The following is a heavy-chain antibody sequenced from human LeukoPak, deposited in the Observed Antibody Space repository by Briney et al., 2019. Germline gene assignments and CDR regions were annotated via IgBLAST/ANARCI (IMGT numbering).Heavy chain of an antibody. V-gene: IGHV4-30-2*01. CDR2: IYHSGST. Sequence: SETLSLTCAVSGGSISSGGYSWSWIRQPPGKGLEWIGYIYHSGSTYYNPSLKSRVTISVDTSKNQFSLKLSSVTAADTAVYYCARAPDYYDSSGYYYGSYFDYWGQGTLVTVSS. D-gene: IGHD3-22*01. CDR3: ARAPDYYDSSGYYYGSYFDY. J-gene: IGHJ4*02. CDR1: GGSISSGGYS.